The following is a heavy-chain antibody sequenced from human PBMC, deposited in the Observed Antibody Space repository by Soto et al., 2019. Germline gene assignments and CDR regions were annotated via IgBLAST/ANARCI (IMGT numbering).Heavy chain of an antibody. D-gene: IGHD3-22*01. V-gene: IGHV1-3*01. CDR1: GYTFISYG. CDR2: INAGNGYR. Sequence: GASVKVSCKASGYTFISYGMHWVRQAPGQGLEWMGWINAGNGYRKYSQNFQGRVIITRDTSARTVYMELSSLRYEDTAVYYCARDYDDSNGYSWFDPWGQGTLVTVSS. J-gene: IGHJ5*02. CDR3: ARDYDDSNGYSWFDP.